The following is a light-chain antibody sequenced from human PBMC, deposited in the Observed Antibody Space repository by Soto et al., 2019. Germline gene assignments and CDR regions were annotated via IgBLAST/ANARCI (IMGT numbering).Light chain of an antibody. CDR2: VAS. J-gene: IGKJ2*01. CDR1: QSVSSN. V-gene: IGKV3-15*01. CDR3: QQYNNWPPIT. Sequence: EIVMTQSPATLSVSPGERATLSCRASQSVSSNLACYQQKPSQAPRLLIYVASTRATGIPARFSGSGSGTEFTLTISSLQSEDFEVYYCQQYNNWPPITFGQGTKLEIK.